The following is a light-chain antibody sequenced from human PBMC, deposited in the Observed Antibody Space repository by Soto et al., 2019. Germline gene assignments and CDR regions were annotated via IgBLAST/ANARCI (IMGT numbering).Light chain of an antibody. J-gene: IGLJ1*01. Sequence: QPVLTQPPSVSGAPGQRVTISCTGSSSNLGAPYDVHWYQQLPGTAPKLLIYDNTNRPSGVPDRFSGSKSATSASLAITGLQAEDEADYYCQSFDSSLSGYVFGTGTKVTVL. CDR3: QSFDSSLSGYV. CDR1: SSNLGAPYD. V-gene: IGLV1-40*01. CDR2: DNT.